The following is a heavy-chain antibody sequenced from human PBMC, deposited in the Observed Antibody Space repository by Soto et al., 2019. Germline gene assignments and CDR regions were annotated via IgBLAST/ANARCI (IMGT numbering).Heavy chain of an antibody. CDR3: ARGYYGAGSYYNLDY. J-gene: IGHJ4*02. CDR2: TYYRSKWYN. D-gene: IGHD3-10*01. V-gene: IGHV6-1*01. CDR1: GDSVSSNSAA. Sequence: SPTLSLPCALSGDSVSSNSAAWKWIRQSPSRGLEWLGRTYYRSKWYNDYAVSVKSRITINPDTSKNQFSLQLNSVTPEDTAVYYCARGYYGAGSYYNLDYCGQGPLVTVSS.